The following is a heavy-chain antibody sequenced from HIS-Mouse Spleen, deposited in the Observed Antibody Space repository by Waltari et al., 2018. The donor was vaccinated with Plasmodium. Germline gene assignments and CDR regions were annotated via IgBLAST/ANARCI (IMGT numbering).Heavy chain of an antibody. V-gene: IGHV4-39*07. D-gene: IGHD1-7*01. CDR2: IYYSGST. CDR1: GGSISSSSYY. J-gene: IGHJ4*02. Sequence: QLQLQESGPGLVKPSETLSLTCTVSGGSISSSSYYWGWIRQPPGKGLEWIGSIYYSGSTYSNPPLKGRVTISVDTSKNQFSLKLSSVTAADTAVYYCARDRITGTSYFDYWGQGTLVTVSS. CDR3: ARDRITGTSYFDY.